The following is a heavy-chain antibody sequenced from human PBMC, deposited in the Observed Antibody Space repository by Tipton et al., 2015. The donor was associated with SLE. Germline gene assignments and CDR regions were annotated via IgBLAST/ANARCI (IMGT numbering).Heavy chain of an antibody. CDR3: AGHSSSWYGVDY. V-gene: IGHV3-33*01. Sequence: SLRLSCAASGFTFSSYGMHWVRQAPGKGLEWVAAIWYDGSNKYYADSVKGRFTISRDNSKNTLYLQMNSLRAEDTAVYYCAGHSSSWYGVDYWGQGTLVTVSS. CDR1: GFTFSSYG. CDR2: IWYDGSNK. J-gene: IGHJ4*02. D-gene: IGHD6-13*01.